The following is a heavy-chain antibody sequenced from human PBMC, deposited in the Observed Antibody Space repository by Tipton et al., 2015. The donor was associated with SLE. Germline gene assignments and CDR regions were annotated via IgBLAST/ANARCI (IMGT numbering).Heavy chain of an antibody. D-gene: IGHD2-15*01. Sequence: SLRLSCAASGFTFSSYALSWVRQAPGKGLEWVSGISGSSGSTYYADSVKGRFTTSRDNSKNTLYLQMNSLRAEDTAVYYCAKGRGSGRFYFDYWGQGTLVTVSS. CDR3: AKGRGSGRFYFDY. V-gene: IGHV3-23*01. J-gene: IGHJ4*02. CDR1: GFTFSSYA. CDR2: ISGSSGST.